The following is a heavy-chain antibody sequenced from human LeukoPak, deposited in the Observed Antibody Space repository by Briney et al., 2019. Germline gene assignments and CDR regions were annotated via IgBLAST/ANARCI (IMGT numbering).Heavy chain of an antibody. CDR3: ARDATGLDY. CDR1: GGSVSSTNW. J-gene: IGHJ4*02. D-gene: IGHD4-17*01. Sequence: SETLSLTCGVSGGSVSSTNWWTWIRQPPGKGLEWIGEVHLDGRTNFNPSLKSRLTMSVDLSENHVSLKLTSVTAADTAVYYCARDATGLDYWGQGTLVTVSS. V-gene: IGHV4-4*02. CDR2: VHLDGRT.